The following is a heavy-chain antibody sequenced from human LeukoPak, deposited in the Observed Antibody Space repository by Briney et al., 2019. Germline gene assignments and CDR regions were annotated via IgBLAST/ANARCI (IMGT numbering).Heavy chain of an antibody. D-gene: IGHD3-9*01. CDR1: GFTVSSNY. Sequence: HPGESLRLSCAASGFTVSSNYMSWVRQAPGKGLEWVSAIYSGGSTYYADSVKGRFTISRHNSKNTLYLHMNSLRAEDTAVYYCARVSGGVLRYLDWLYFDYWGQGTLVTVSS. CDR2: IYSGGST. V-gene: IGHV3-53*04. CDR3: ARVSGGVLRYLDWLYFDY. J-gene: IGHJ4*02.